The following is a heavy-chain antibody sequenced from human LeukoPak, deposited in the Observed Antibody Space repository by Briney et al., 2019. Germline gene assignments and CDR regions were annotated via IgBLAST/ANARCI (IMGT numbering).Heavy chain of an antibody. V-gene: IGHV1-69*04. CDR3: ARDKAGANSGGFDY. CDR2: IIPILGIA. CDR1: GGTFSSYA. D-gene: IGHD3-10*01. Sequence: SVKVSCKASGGTFSSYAISWVRQAPGQGLEWMGRIIPILGIANYAQKFQGRVTITADKSTSTAYMELSRLRSDDTAVYYCARDKAGANSGGFDYWGQGTLVTVSS. J-gene: IGHJ4*02.